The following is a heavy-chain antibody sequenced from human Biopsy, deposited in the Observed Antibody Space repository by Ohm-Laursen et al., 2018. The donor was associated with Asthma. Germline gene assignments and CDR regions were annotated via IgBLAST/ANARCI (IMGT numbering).Heavy chain of an antibody. Sequence: GASVKVSCNASGYTFTRYGIAWVRQAPGQGLEWMGWISVYNGNTKVAQKLQDRVTMITDTSTSTAYMELRSLRSDDTAVYFCARAVDYSHYYGIDVWGQGTTVTVS. V-gene: IGHV1-18*01. CDR1: GYTFTRYG. J-gene: IGHJ6*02. CDR2: ISVYNGNT. D-gene: IGHD3-10*01. CDR3: ARAVDYSHYYGIDV.